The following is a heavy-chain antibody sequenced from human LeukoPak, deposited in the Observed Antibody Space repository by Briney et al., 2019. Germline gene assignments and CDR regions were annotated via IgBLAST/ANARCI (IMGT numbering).Heavy chain of an antibody. Sequence: PGRSLRLSCAASGFTFDDYSMHWVRQAPGKGLDWVAGITWNSGIRGYADSVKGRFTISRDNGKSFVYLEMNSLRTEDTAVYYCVKDFEYSSSFWDAFDVWGQGTMVTVSS. J-gene: IGHJ3*01. CDR1: GFTFDDYS. V-gene: IGHV3-9*01. CDR2: ITWNSGIR. D-gene: IGHD6-6*01. CDR3: VKDFEYSSSFWDAFDV.